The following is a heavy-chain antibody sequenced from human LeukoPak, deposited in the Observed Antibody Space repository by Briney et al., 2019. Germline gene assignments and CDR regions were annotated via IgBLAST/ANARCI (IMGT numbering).Heavy chain of an antibody. D-gene: IGHD3-10*01. Sequence: GGSLRLSCAASGFTFSSYDMHWVRQATGKGLEWVSAIGTAGGPYYPGSVKGRFTISRENAKNSLYLQMNSLRAGDTAVYYCARAAYYGSGSYVSYYFDYWGQGTLVTVSS. CDR2: IGTAGGP. V-gene: IGHV3-13*05. J-gene: IGHJ4*02. CDR3: ARAAYYGSGSYVSYYFDY. CDR1: GFTFSSYD.